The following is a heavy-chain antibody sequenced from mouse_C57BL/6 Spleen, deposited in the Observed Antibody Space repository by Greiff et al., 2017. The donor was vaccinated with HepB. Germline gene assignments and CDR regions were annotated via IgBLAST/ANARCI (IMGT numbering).Heavy chain of an antibody. CDR2: IDPETGGT. V-gene: IGHV1-15*01. J-gene: IGHJ2*01. CDR1: GYTFTDYE. Sequence: VQLQQSGAELVRPGASVTLSCKASGYTFTDYEMHWVKQTPVHGLEWIGAIDPETGGTAYNQKFKGKAILTADKSSSTAYMELRSLTSEDSAVYYCTDYGSSYGDYWGQGTTLTVSS. D-gene: IGHD1-1*01. CDR3: TDYGSSYGDY.